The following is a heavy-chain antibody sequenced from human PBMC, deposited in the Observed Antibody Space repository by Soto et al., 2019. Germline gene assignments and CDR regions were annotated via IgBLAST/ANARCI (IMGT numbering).Heavy chain of an antibody. CDR1: GGSISSGGYY. V-gene: IGHV4-31*03. Sequence: PSETLSLTCTVSGGSISSGGYYWSWIRQHPGKGLEWIGYIYYSGSTYYNPSLKSRVTISVDTSKNQFSLKLSSVTAADTAVYYCARDRDEEYYFDYWGQGTLVTVSS. J-gene: IGHJ4*02. CDR2: IYYSGST. CDR3: ARDRDEEYYFDY.